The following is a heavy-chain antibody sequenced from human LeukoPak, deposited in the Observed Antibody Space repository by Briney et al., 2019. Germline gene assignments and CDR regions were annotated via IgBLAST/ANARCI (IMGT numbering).Heavy chain of an antibody. CDR3: ARETVLSSYFDY. CDR2: ISSSGSTI. D-gene: IGHD3-16*02. CDR1: GFTFSSYS. Sequence: PGGSLRLSCAASGFTFSSYSMNWVRQAPGKGMEWISFISSSGSTIYYADSVKGRFTISRDNAKDSLYLQMNSLRAEDTAVYYCARETVLSSYFDYWGQGTLVTVSS. V-gene: IGHV3-48*01. J-gene: IGHJ4*02.